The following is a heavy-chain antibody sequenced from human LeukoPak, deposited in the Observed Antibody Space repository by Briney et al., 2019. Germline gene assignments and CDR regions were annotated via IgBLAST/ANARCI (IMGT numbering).Heavy chain of an antibody. Sequence: KAGRSLRLSCAASGFTFSSYSMNWVRQAPGKGLEWVSSISSSSSYIYYADSVKGRFTISRDNAKNSLYLQMNSLRAEDTAVYYCARDPYNWNDLGPFDYWGQGTLVTVSS. CDR1: GFTFSSYS. V-gene: IGHV3-21*01. D-gene: IGHD1-1*01. J-gene: IGHJ4*02. CDR2: ISSSSSYI. CDR3: ARDPYNWNDLGPFDY.